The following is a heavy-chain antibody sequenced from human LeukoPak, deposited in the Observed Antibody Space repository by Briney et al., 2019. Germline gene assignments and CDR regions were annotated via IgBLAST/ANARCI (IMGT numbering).Heavy chain of an antibody. J-gene: IGHJ5*02. V-gene: IGHV4-34*01. Sequence: SSETMSLTCAVCGGFFSGYYWSWIRQPPGKGLEWIGEINHSGSPNYNPCLRSRVPISVDKSRNQSSLKLSSVTAADTAVYYGARGSFTVVVSTWNQGTLVTVSS. D-gene: IGHD3-22*01. CDR3: ARGSFTVVVST. CDR1: GGFFSGYY. CDR2: INHSGSP.